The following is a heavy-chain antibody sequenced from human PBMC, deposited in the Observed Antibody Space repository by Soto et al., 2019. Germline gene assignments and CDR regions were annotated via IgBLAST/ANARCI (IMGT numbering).Heavy chain of an antibody. Sequence: VQLVESGGGVVQPGGSLRLSCIASGFTFRNYAMAWVRQAPGEDLEWVSAIGTSGTPTLYADSVKSRFSISRDDSRNTVSLQMNSLGVEDTATYYCTRILWSSRRDALDIWGQGTTVTVSS. D-gene: IGHD2-21*01. V-gene: IGHV3-23*04. CDR2: IGTSGTPT. CDR3: TRILWSSRRDALDI. J-gene: IGHJ6*02. CDR1: GFTFRNYA.